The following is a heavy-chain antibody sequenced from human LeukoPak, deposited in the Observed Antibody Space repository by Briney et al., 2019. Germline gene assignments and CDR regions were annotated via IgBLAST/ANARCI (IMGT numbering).Heavy chain of an antibody. Sequence: SGGSLRLSCAASGFTFSSYTMHWARQAPGKGLEWVAVISYDEVTKFYADSVKGRFTISRDNSKNTLYLQMNSLRTEDTAVYYCTRDHYDSSGYYQFHHWGQGTLVTVSS. J-gene: IGHJ1*01. CDR1: GFTFSSYT. CDR2: ISYDEVTK. CDR3: TRDHYDSSGYYQFHH. V-gene: IGHV3-30-3*01. D-gene: IGHD3-22*01.